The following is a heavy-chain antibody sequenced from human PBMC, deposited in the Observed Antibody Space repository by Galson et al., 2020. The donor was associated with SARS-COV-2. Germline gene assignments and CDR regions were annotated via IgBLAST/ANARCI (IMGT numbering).Heavy chain of an antibody. CDR1: GFTFSSYG. V-gene: IGHV3-33*01. Sequence: GGSLRLSCAASGFTFSSYGIHWVRQAPGKGLEWVAVIWYDGSNKYYADSVKGRFTISRDNSKNTLYLQMNSLRAEDTAVYYCARDDLQHLPYYYYGMDVWGQGTTVTVSS. J-gene: IGHJ6*02. D-gene: IGHD6-13*01. CDR2: IWYDGSNK. CDR3: ARDDLQHLPYYYYGMDV.